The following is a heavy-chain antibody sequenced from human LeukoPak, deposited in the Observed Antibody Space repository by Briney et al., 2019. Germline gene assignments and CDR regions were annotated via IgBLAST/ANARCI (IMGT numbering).Heavy chain of an antibody. CDR2: ISSSSSYR. D-gene: IGHD3-10*02. J-gene: IGHJ6*04. CDR1: GFTFSNYA. V-gene: IGHV3-21*01. CDR3: AELGITMIGGV. Sequence: GGSLRLSCAASGFTFSNYAMNWVRQAPGKGLEWVSSISSSSSYRYYEESVKGGFSISRDNAGNSLYLQMNSLRAEDTAVYYCAELGITMIGGVWGKGTTVTISS.